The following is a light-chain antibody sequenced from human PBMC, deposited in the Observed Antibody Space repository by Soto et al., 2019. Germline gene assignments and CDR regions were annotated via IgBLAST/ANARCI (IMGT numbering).Light chain of an antibody. CDR2: WAS. CDR3: QQYHSDPIT. V-gene: IGKV4-1*01. J-gene: IGKJ5*01. Sequence: DFVMTHSPDSLAVSLGERATINCKSSQSVLSSSNNKNYLAWFQQKPGQPPKLLIYWASTRKSGVPDRFIGSGSGTDFTLTITSLQAEDVAVYYCQQYHSDPITFGQGTRLEIK. CDR1: QSVLSSSNNKNY.